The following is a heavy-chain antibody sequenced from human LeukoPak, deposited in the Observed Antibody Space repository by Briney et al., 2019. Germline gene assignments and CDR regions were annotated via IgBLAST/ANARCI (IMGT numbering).Heavy chain of an antibody. V-gene: IGHV1-2*02. CDR2: INPNSGGT. CDR1: GYTFTGYY. Sequence: GASVKVSCKASGYTFTGYYMHWVXXAPGQGLXXXXXINPNSGGTNYAQKFQGRVTMTRDTSISTAYMELSRLRSDDTAVYYCARPLLGCSGGSCYSDWFDPWGQGTLVTVSS. D-gene: IGHD2-15*01. J-gene: IGHJ5*02. CDR3: ARPLLGCSGGSCYSDWFDP.